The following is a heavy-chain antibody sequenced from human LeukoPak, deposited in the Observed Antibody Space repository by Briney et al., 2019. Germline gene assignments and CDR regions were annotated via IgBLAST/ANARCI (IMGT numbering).Heavy chain of an antibody. V-gene: IGHV3-21*01. Sequence: KAGGSLRLSCAASGFTFSRYSMNWVRQAPGKGLEWVSSISSSGDYIYYADSMKGRFTVSRDNAKNTLYLQMNSLRAEDTAVYYCASERGYSYGFGYWGQGTLVTVSS. CDR1: GFTFSRYS. D-gene: IGHD5-18*01. CDR3: ASERGYSYGFGY. CDR2: ISSSGDYI. J-gene: IGHJ4*02.